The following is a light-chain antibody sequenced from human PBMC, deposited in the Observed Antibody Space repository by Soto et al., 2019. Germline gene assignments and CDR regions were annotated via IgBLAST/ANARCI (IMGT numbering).Light chain of an antibody. V-gene: IGKV1-5*03. J-gene: IGKJ2*01. CDR3: LQYNSNSYT. CDR2: TAS. Sequence: DIQMTQSPSTLSASVGDRVTIACRASQSISTWLAWYQQKPGKAPKLLIYTASTLDRGVPSRFSGSGSGTAFTLTIDSLQPDDFATYFCLQYNSNSYTFGQGTKLEI. CDR1: QSISTW.